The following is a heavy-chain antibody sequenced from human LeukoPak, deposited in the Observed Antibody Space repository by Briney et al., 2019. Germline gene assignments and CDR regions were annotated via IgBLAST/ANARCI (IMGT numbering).Heavy chain of an antibody. J-gene: IGHJ6*02. CDR1: GLTFDDYS. CDR2: ISWNSGSI. D-gene: IGHD2-8*02. V-gene: IGHV3-9*01. CDR3: GNAGGSVRYCTGGRCFESYGMDV. Sequence: QTGGSLRLSCVASGLTFDDYSMHWVRQAPGKGLEWVAGISWNSGSISYADSVKGRFTISRDNANNSLFLQMNNLRAEDTALYYCGNAGGSVRYCTGGRCFESYGMDVWGQGTTVTVSS.